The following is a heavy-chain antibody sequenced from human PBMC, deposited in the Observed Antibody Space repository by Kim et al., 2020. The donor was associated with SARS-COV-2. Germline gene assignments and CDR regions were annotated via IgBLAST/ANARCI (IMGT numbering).Heavy chain of an antibody. CDR1: GYSFTSYW. CDR3: ARQGGSSWYGNWFDP. D-gene: IGHD6-13*01. CDR2: IYPGDSDT. V-gene: IGHV5-51*01. J-gene: IGHJ5*02. Sequence: GESLKISCKSSGYSFTSYWIGWVRQMPGKGLEWMGIIYPGDSDTRYSPSFQGQVTISADKSISTAYLQWSSLKASDTAMYYCARQGGSSWYGNWFDPWGQGTLVTVSS.